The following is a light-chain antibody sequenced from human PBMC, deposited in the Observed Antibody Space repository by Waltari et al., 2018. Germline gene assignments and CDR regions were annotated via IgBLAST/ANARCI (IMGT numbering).Light chain of an antibody. CDR1: RSHIGSNS. J-gene: IGLJ3*02. CDR3: AAWDASLNGWV. CDR2: SNN. V-gene: IGLV1-44*01. Sequence: QSVLTQPPSASGTPGQRVAISCSGTRSHIGSNSVHWYQQHPGTAPKLLTHSNNQRPSGVPDRFSGSKSGTSASLAISGLQSEDEAHYYCAAWDASLNGWVFGGGTKLTVL.